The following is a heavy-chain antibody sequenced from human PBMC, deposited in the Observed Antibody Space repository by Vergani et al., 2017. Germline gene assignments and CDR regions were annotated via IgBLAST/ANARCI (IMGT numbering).Heavy chain of an antibody. Sequence: EVHLEESGGGLVQPGGSLRLSCAASGFTFGDYYMAWIRLAPGKGLDWVASIKRDGTETFYGDSVKGRFTISRDNAKTTLYLQMNSLRDEDRGVYYCARISGGSAPYLHYWGQGTLVTVAS. J-gene: IGHJ1*01. CDR3: ARISGGSAPYLHY. CDR1: GFTFGDYY. CDR2: IKRDGTET. D-gene: IGHD2-15*01. V-gene: IGHV3-7*01.